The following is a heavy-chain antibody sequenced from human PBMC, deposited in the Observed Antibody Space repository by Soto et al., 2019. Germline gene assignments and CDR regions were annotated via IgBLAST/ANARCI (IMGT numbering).Heavy chain of an antibody. CDR3: ARLAYDSSGYFVD. V-gene: IGHV4-59*08. CDR2: IYYSGST. CDR1: GGSISSYY. J-gene: IGHJ4*02. Sequence: PSETLSLTCTVSGGSISSYYWSWIRQPPGKGLEWIGYIYYSGSTNYNPSLKSRVTISVDTSKNQFSLKLSSVTAADTAVYYCARLAYDSSGYFVDWGQGTPVTVSS. D-gene: IGHD3-22*01.